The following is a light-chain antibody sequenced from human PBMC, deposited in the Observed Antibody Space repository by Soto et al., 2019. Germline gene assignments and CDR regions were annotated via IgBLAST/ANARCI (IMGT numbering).Light chain of an antibody. Sequence: DIQLTQSPSSLSASVGDTVTITCRAGQTVKNYLNWYQLKPGKVPKLLIYAASSLQIGVPARFGGGASGTDFTLTISTLHPEYFATYYCQQSYSDPYTFGQGTKLEIK. CDR1: QTVKNY. V-gene: IGKV1-39*01. J-gene: IGKJ2*01. CDR3: QQSYSDPYT. CDR2: AAS.